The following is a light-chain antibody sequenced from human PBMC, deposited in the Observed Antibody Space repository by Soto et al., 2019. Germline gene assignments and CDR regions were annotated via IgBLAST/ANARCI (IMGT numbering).Light chain of an antibody. V-gene: IGLV2-23*01. CDR2: EGS. CDR3: SSYAGAVV. J-gene: IGLJ2*01. CDR1: SSNVESYNL. Sequence: QSALTQPASVSGSPGQSITIYCTRTSSNVESYNLVSWYQHPPGKAPKLIIYEGSERPSGVSNRFSGAQSGHSASLTISGLQAEDEADYYCSSYAGAVVFGGGTKLTVL.